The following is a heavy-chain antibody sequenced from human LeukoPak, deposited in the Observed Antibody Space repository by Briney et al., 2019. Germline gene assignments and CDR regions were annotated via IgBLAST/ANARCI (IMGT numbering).Heavy chain of an antibody. CDR3: ARDFGRGYCSSASCFVPWFDP. D-gene: IGHD2-2*01. CDR1: GGSINNHY. V-gene: IGHV4-59*11. CDR2: VHHSGST. J-gene: IGHJ5*02. Sequence: PSEALSLTCTVSGGSINNHYWSWIRQPPGKGLEWSGYVHHSGSTNYNPSLRSRVTISVDTSKNQFSLKLTSVTAADTAVYYCARDFGRGYCSSASCFVPWFDPWGQGTLVTVSS.